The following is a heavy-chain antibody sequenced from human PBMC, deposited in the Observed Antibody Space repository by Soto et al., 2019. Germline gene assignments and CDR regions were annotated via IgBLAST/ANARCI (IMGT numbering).Heavy chain of an antibody. CDR1: GFTFSSYS. V-gene: IGHV3-21*01. CDR2: ISSSSSYI. Sequence: EVQLVESGGGLVKPGGSLRLSCAASGFTFSSYSMNWVRQAPGKGLEWVSSISSSSSYIYYADSVKGRFTISRDNAKNSLYRQMNSLRAEDTAVYYCASDRSSGWYWFDPWGQGTLVTVSS. J-gene: IGHJ5*02. CDR3: ASDRSSGWYWFDP. D-gene: IGHD6-19*01.